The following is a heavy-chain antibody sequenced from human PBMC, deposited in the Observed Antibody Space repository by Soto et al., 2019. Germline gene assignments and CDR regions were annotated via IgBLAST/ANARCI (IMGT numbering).Heavy chain of an antibody. CDR3: ARGIRNYYGSDF. V-gene: IGHV3-74*01. CDR1: GFTFSSYW. D-gene: IGHD3-10*01. J-gene: IGHJ4*02. CDR2: INSDGSTA. Sequence: VQLVESGGGLVQPGGSLRLSCEASGFTFSSYWMHWVRQSPGKGLEWVSRINSDGSTANYADSVKGRFTISRDNARDTLYLYLQMNSLRAEDTAVYYCARGIRNYYGSDFWGQGTLVTVSS.